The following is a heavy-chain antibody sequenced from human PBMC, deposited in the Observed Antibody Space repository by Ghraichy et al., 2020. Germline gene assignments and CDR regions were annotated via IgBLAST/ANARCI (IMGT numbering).Heavy chain of an antibody. CDR1: GGSISSGGYY. D-gene: IGHD6-13*01. CDR3: ASPGIAAADDAFDI. V-gene: IGHV4-31*03. Sequence: SETLSLTCTVSGGSISSGGYYWSWIRQHPGKGLEWIGYIYYSGSTYYNPSLKSRVTISVDTSKNQFSLKLSSVTAADTAVYYCASPGIAAADDAFDIWGQGTMVTVSS. CDR2: IYYSGST. J-gene: IGHJ3*02.